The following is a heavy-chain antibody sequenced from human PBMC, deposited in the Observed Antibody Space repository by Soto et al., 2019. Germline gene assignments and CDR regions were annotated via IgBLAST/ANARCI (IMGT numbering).Heavy chain of an antibody. V-gene: IGHV4-34*01. CDR2: INHRGIT. J-gene: IGHJ5*02. Sequence: QLQQWGAGLLKPSETLSLTCAVNAESFSGYYWSWIRQPPGKGLEWLGEINHRGITNYNPSLKSRVTISVDTSKNRFPLKLSSVTAADTAVYYCARGRGYYQPTVTTYNWFDPWGQGTLVTVSS. CDR3: ARGRGYYQPTVTTYNWFDP. CDR1: AESFSGYY. D-gene: IGHD2-2*01.